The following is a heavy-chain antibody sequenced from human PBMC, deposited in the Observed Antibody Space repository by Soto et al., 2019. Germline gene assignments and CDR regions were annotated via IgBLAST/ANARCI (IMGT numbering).Heavy chain of an antibody. J-gene: IGHJ6*02. Sequence: GGSLRLSCAASGFTFSSYWMSWVRQAPGKGLDWVANIKQDGSEKYYVDSVKGRFTISRDNAKNSLYLQMNSLRAEDTAVYYCARDPMVRGVIIDYYYGMDVWGQGTTVTVSS. D-gene: IGHD3-10*01. V-gene: IGHV3-7*05. CDR3: ARDPMVRGVIIDYYYGMDV. CDR1: GFTFSSYW. CDR2: IKQDGSEK.